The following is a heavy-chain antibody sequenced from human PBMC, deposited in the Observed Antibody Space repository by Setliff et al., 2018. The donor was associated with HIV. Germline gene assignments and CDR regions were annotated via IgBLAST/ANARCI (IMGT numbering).Heavy chain of an antibody. J-gene: IGHJ5*02. V-gene: IGHV3-21*01. CDR3: ARDNGRYFDRGWFDP. D-gene: IGHD3-9*01. CDR2: ISASATYI. CDR1: GFTFSNYS. Sequence: GSLRLSCAASGFTFSNYSMNWVRQTPGKGLEWVSSISASATYIYYADSVKDRFTISRDNAENSLYLQMNSLRAEDTAVYYCARDNGRYFDRGWFDPWGQGALVTVSS.